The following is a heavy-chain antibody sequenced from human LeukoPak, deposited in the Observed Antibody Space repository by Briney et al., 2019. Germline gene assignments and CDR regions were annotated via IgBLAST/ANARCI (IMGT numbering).Heavy chain of an antibody. Sequence: SETLSLTCTVSGGSIISSSYHWGWIRQPPGKGLEWIGSIYYTGSTYYNPSLRSRVTMSVDTSRNQFSLKLSSVTAADTAVYYCARDTWYDFWSPDDPGSLYGHHWFDPWGQGTLVTVSS. CDR1: GGSIISSSYH. D-gene: IGHD3-3*01. CDR2: IYYTGST. J-gene: IGHJ5*02. CDR3: ARDTWYDFWSPDDPGSLYGHHWFDP. V-gene: IGHV4-39*07.